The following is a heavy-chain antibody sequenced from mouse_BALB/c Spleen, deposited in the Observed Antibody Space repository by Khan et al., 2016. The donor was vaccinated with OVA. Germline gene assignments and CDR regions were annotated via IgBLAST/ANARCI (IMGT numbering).Heavy chain of an antibody. CDR3: ARDDSYVSAYRNVDHYALDY. CDR1: GYTFTDYG. Sequence: QIQLVQSGPELKKPGETVKISCKTSGYTFTDYGMNWVKEAPGKGLKWMGWINPNTGESTFAEDFKGRFAFSLDTSARTAYLQINNLKNEDTAIXFCARDDSYVSAYRNVDHYALDYWGQGTSVTVSS. V-gene: IGHV9-3*02. J-gene: IGHJ4*01. CDR2: INPNTGES. D-gene: IGHD1-1*01.